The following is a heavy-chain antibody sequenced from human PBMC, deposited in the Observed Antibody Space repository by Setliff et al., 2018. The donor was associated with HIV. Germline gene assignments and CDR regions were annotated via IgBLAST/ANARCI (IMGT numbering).Heavy chain of an antibody. CDR1: GYSISGVYY. CDR3: VRHAALIKRYYYYYLDV. CDR2: IYHNGIT. D-gene: IGHD5-18*01. Sequence: PSETLSLTCGVSGYSISGVYYWGWIRQPPGKGLEWIGSIYHNGITYYNPSLKSRVTISVDTSQNQFSLKLSSVTAADTAVYYCVRHAALIKRYYYYYLDVWGKGTTVTVSS. J-gene: IGHJ6*03. V-gene: IGHV4-38-2*01.